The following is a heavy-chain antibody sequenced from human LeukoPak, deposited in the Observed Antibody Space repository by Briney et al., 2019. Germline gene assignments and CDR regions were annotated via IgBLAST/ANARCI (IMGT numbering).Heavy chain of an antibody. CDR1: GFTFSSYG. D-gene: IGHD3-10*01. J-gene: IGHJ4*02. Sequence: GRSLRLSCAASGFTFSSYGMHWVRQAPGKGLEWVAVISYDGSNKYYADSVKGRFTISRDNSKYTLYLQMNSLRAEDTAAYYCAKDLDYYGSGRILPHYWGQGTLVTVSS. V-gene: IGHV3-30*18. CDR3: AKDLDYYGSGRILPHY. CDR2: ISYDGSNK.